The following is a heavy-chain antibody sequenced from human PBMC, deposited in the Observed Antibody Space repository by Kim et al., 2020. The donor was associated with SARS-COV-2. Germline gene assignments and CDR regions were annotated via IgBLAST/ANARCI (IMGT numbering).Heavy chain of an antibody. CDR1: GFTFSTTW. CDR2: IKSKVTGGTA. CDR3: LTTFYSDSSGSY. D-gene: IGHD3-22*01. J-gene: IGHJ1*01. V-gene: IGHV3-15*01. Sequence: GGSLRLSCAASGFTFSTTWMSWVRQAPGKGLQWVGRIKSKVTGGTADYAAPVKGRFIIPRDESTNTLYLQMNSLETDDTAVYYWLTTFYSDSSGSYLGQGNLVAVSS.